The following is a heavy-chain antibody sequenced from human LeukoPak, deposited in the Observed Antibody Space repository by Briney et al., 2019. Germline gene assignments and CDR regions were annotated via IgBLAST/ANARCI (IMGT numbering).Heavy chain of an antibody. CDR3: ARDADGCED. V-gene: IGHV3-7*01. CDR2: IKEDGSED. Sequence: GGSLRLSCAASGFTFTRAWMSWVRQAPGKGLEWVANIKEDGSEDYYADSVKGRFAISKDNAKYSLYLQMNSLRAEDTAMYYCARDADGCEDWGQGTLVTVSS. J-gene: IGHJ4*02. D-gene: IGHD5-24*01. CDR1: GFTFTRAW.